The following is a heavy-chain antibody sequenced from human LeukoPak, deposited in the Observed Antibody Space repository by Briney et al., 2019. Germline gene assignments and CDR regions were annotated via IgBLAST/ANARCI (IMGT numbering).Heavy chain of an antibody. CDR2: MYYSGST. D-gene: IGHD2-2*01. J-gene: IGHJ5*02. V-gene: IGHV4-59*08. CDR3: ARQHPPKEYLT. CDR1: VGSFTIYC. Sequence: SATLSLTFTCSVGSFTIYCWSWIRQPPGQALGWIGYMYYSGSTNYNPSLKSRVTISVDTSKNQFSLKLSYVTAADTAVYYCARQHPPKEYLTWGQGTLVTVSS.